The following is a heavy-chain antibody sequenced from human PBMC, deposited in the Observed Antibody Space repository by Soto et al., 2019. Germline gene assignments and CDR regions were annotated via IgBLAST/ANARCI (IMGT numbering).Heavy chain of an antibody. Sequence: LGESLKISCKGSGYSFTSYWIGLGRQMPGKGLELMGIIYPGDSDTRYSPSFQGQVTTSADNSITTAYLQRSSLKASDSAMYYCARQIVVAPKIDAFDIWGQGTMVTVSS. CDR1: GYSFTSYW. V-gene: IGHV5-51*01. J-gene: IGHJ3*02. CDR3: ARQIVVAPKIDAFDI. D-gene: IGHD2-21*01. CDR2: IYPGDSDT.